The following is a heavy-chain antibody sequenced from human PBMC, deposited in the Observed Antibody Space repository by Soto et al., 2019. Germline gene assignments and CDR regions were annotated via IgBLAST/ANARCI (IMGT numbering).Heavy chain of an antibody. CDR3: AKDFKVSGGHYGSLNYYYGMDV. CDR2: ISYDGILK. CDR1: GFTFSAFG. Sequence: QVHLVESGGGVVQPGRSLRLSCAVSGFTFSAFGMHWVRQAPGKGLEWVAIISYDGILKYYADSVKGRFTISRDTSKGALYLQMKGLTPEETAVYYCAKDFKVSGGHYGSLNYYYGMDVWGQGTTVTVSS. J-gene: IGHJ6*02. D-gene: IGHD3-10*01. V-gene: IGHV3-30*18.